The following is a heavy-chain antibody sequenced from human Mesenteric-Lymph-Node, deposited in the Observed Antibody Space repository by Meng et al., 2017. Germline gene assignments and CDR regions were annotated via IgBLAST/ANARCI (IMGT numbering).Heavy chain of an antibody. CDR2: IYYSGST. D-gene: IGHD3-22*01. CDR3: ARVDSSGYFLDY. CDR1: GGAISSGGHS. J-gene: IGHJ4*01. Sequence: QVQLQESGPGLVKPPQTLLLTCTVSGGAISSGGHSWSWIRQHPGKGLEWIAYIYYSGSTYYNPSLKSRVILSVDTSKNQFSLKLSSVTAADTAVYYCARVDSSGYFLDYWGQGTLVTVSS. V-gene: IGHV4-31*03.